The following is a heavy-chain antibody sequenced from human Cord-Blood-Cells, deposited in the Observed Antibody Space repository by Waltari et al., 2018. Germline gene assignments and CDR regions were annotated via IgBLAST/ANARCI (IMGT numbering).Heavy chain of an antibody. Sequence: QVQLQESGPGLVKPSETLSLTCTVSGGSISSSYWSWIRQPAGQGLEWIGRIYTSGSTNYNPSLKSRVTMSVDTSKNQFSLKLSSVTAADTAVYYCARDHGRKHYYDSSGYGGGYFDLWGRGTLVTVSS. D-gene: IGHD3-22*01. V-gene: IGHV4-4*07. CDR2: IYTSGST. J-gene: IGHJ2*01. CDR1: GGSISSSY. CDR3: ARDHGRKHYYDSSGYGGGYFDL.